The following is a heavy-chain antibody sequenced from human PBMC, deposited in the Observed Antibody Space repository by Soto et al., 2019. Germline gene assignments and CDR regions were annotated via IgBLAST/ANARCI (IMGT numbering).Heavy chain of an antibody. D-gene: IGHD2-21*02. V-gene: IGHV4-31*03. CDR2: IYYSGST. CDR1: GGPISSGGYY. J-gene: IGHJ4*02. Sequence: QVQLQESGPGLVKPSQTLSLTCTVSGGPISSGGYYWSWIRQHPGKGLEWIGYIYYSGSTYYNPSLKSRVTISVDTSKNQFSLKLSSVTAADTAVYYCARLGTAYCGGDCSDYWGQGTLVTVSS. CDR3: ARLGTAYCGGDCSDY.